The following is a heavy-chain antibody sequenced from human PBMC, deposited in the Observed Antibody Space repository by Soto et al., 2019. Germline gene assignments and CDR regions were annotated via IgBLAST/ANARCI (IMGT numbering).Heavy chain of an antibody. CDR3: ARDRKVRGWIDP. V-gene: IGHV4-30-2*06. Sequence: SETLSLTCTVSGGSIISGVQSFNCIRQSPGKGLELIGNIYQSGTTHYNPSLQSRVTISVDNSKNQFSLKLTSVTVADTAIYYCARDRKVRGWIDPWGQGTPVTVSS. J-gene: IGHJ5*02. CDR2: IYQSGTT. D-gene: IGHD3-10*01. CDR1: GGSIISGVQS.